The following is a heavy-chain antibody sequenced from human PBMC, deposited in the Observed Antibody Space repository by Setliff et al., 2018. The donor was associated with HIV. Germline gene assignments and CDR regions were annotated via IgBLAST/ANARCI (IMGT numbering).Heavy chain of an antibody. V-gene: IGHV4-59*08. CDR1: GSSISSSS. Sequence: SETLSLTCTVSGSSISSSSWSWIRQPPGKGLEWIGYLHYSVSSNYNPSLKSRVTISVDTSKNQFSLKLSSVTVADTAVYYCARHRSGNWYYFGFDPWGQGTLVTVSS. CDR3: ARHRSGNWYYFGFDP. CDR2: LHYSVSS. D-gene: IGHD1-7*01. J-gene: IGHJ5*02.